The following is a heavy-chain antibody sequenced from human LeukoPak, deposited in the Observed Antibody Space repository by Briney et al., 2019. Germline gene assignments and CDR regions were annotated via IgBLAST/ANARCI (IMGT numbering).Heavy chain of an antibody. V-gene: IGHV3-33*01. Sequence: GGSLRLSCAASGFTFSSYGMHWVRQAPGKGLEWVAVIWYDGSNKYYADSVKGRFTISRDNSKNTLYLQMNSLRPEDTAVYYCARDKGYSTYYFDSWGQGTLVTVSS. J-gene: IGHJ4*02. D-gene: IGHD6-13*01. CDR2: IWYDGSNK. CDR1: GFTFSSYG. CDR3: ARDKGYSTYYFDS.